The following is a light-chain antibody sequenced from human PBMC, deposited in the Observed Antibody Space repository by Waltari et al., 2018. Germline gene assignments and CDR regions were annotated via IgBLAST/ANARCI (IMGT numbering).Light chain of an antibody. Sequence: EIVLPQSPGTLSLSPGESAPLYFRASQSGSSSYLAWYQQKPGQDPRLLIYGASSRATGIPDRFSGSGSGTDFTLTISRLEPEDFAVYYCQQYGSSLYTFGQGTKLEIK. CDR3: QQYGSSLYT. CDR1: QSGSSSY. J-gene: IGKJ2*01. CDR2: GAS. V-gene: IGKV3-20*01.